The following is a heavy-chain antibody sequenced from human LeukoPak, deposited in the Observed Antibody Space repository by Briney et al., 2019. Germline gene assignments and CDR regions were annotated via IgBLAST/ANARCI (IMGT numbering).Heavy chain of an antibody. CDR1: GGSISSGDYY. Sequence: SQTLSLTCTVSGGSISSGDYYWSWIRQPPGKGLEWIGEINHSGSTNYNPSLKSRVTISVDTSKNQFSLKLSSVTAADTAVYYCARGCVVVVPAAIFVVASFWFDPWGQGTLVTVSS. V-gene: IGHV4-30-4*01. CDR3: ARGCVVVVPAAIFVVASFWFDP. CDR2: INHSGST. J-gene: IGHJ5*02. D-gene: IGHD2-2*02.